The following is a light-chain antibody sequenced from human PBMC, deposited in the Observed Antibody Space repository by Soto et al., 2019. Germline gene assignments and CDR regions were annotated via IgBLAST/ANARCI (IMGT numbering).Light chain of an antibody. J-gene: IGLJ2*01. V-gene: IGLV2-14*01. CDR3: SSYKSSSTLEV. CDR1: SSDVGGYND. Sequence: QSALTQPASVSGSPGQSITISCTGTSSDVGGYNDVSWYQQHPGNAPKLMIYEVSNRPSGVSNRFSGSKSGNTASLTISGLQAEDEADYYCSSYKSSSTLEVFGGGTKVTVL. CDR2: EVS.